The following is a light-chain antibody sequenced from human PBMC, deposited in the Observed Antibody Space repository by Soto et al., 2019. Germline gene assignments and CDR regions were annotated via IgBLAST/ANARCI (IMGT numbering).Light chain of an antibody. CDR1: SSDVGGYNY. Sequence: QSALTQPASVSGSPGQSITISCTGTSSDVGGYNYVSWYQQYPGKAPKLMIYDVSNRPSGVSNRFSGSKSGNTASLTISGLQAEDEADYYCSSYTSSSTLLVLFGVGTKLIVL. CDR3: SSYTSSSTLLVL. J-gene: IGLJ2*01. CDR2: DVS. V-gene: IGLV2-14*01.